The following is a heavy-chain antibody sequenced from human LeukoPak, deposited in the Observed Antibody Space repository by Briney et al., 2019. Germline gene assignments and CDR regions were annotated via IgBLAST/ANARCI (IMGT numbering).Heavy chain of an antibody. CDR2: IYYSGST. D-gene: IGHD2-21*02. CDR3: ARVSPLLDY. J-gene: IGHJ4*02. CDR1: GDSTSSDRYY. V-gene: IGHV4-39*02. Sequence: PSETLSLTCTVSGDSTSSDRYYGGWVRQPPGKGLEWIGNIYYSGSTYYNPSLKSRVTMSVDTSKNQFFLKLNSVTAADTAVYYCARVSPLLDYWGQGTLVTVSS.